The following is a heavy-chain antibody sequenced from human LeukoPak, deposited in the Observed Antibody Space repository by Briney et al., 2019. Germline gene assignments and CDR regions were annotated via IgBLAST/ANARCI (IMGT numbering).Heavy chain of an antibody. CDR1: GFTFSSYA. J-gene: IGHJ3*02. CDR2: ISGSGGST. V-gene: IGHV3-23*01. CDR3: AKGNPFDYYDSSGYPDDAFDI. D-gene: IGHD3-22*01. Sequence: GGSLRLSCAASGFTFSSYAMSWVRQAPGKGLEWVSAISGSGGSTYYADSVKGRFTISRDNSKNTLYLQMNSLRAEDTAVYYCAKGNPFDYYDSSGYPDDAFDIWGQGTMVTVSS.